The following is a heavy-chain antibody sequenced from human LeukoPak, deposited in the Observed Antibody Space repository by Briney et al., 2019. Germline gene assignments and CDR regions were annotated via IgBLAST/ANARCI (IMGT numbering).Heavy chain of an antibody. J-gene: IGHJ6*03. CDR2: ISGSGGST. Sequence: YPGGSERLSCAASGFTFSSYAMSWVRQAPGKGLEWVSAISGSGGSTYYADSVKARFTISRDNSKNTLYLQMNSLRAEDTAVYYCAKAGHSSSWLYMDVWGKGTTVTVSS. D-gene: IGHD6-13*01. CDR1: GFTFSSYA. CDR3: AKAGHSSSWLYMDV. V-gene: IGHV3-23*01.